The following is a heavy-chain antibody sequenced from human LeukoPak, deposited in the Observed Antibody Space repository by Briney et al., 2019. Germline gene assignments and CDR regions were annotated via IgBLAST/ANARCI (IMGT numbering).Heavy chain of an antibody. CDR1: GFTFSSYE. V-gene: IGHV3-48*03. CDR3: AREATTVTTVDY. J-gene: IGHJ4*02. CDR2: ISSSGSTI. D-gene: IGHD4-17*01. Sequence: GGSLRLSXAASGFTFSSYEMNWVRQAPGEGLEWVSYISSSGSTIYYADSVKGRFTISRDNAKNSLYLQMNSLRAEDTAVYYCAREATTVTTVDYWGQGTLVTVSS.